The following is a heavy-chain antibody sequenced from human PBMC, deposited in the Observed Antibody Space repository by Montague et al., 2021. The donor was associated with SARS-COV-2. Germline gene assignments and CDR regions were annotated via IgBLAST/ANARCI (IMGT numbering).Heavy chain of an antibody. CDR3: ARGVGAAPPVVDY. J-gene: IGHJ4*02. D-gene: IGHD2-15*01. V-gene: IGHV4-4*07. CDR2: IYASRGT. CDR1: GEPISGFF. Sequence: SETLSLTCSVSGEPISGFFWNCIRQPPGRGLVWIGRIYASRGTYYNPSLVSRVNMSVDTSKNQFSLQVNSVTAADTAMYYCARGVGAAPPVVDYWGRGTLVTVSS.